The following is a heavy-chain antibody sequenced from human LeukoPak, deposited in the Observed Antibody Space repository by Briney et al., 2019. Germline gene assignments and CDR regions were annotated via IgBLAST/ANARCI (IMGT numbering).Heavy chain of an antibody. CDR2: ISSSSSYI. Sequence: EGSLRLSCAASGFTFSSYSMNWVRQAPGKGLEWVSSISSSSSYIYYADSVKGRFTISRDNAKNSLYLQMNSLRAEDTAVYYCPSKAAAVRHLDYWGQGTLVTVSS. V-gene: IGHV3-21*01. J-gene: IGHJ4*02. CDR1: GFTFSSYS. D-gene: IGHD6-13*01. CDR3: PSKAAAVRHLDY.